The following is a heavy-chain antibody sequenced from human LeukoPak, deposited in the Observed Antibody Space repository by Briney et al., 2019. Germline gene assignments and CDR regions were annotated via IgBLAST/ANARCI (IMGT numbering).Heavy chain of an antibody. CDR2: IYYSGST. D-gene: IGHD5-18*01. CDR3: ARGLSGYSYGYNMDV. Sequence: PSETLSLTCTVSGGSIRSYYWSWIRQPPGKGLEWIGYIYYSGSTNYNPSFKSRVTISVDTSKNQFSLKLSCVTDAETAVYYCARGLSGYSYGYNMDVWGKGTTVTVSS. CDR1: GGSIRSYY. V-gene: IGHV4-59*01. J-gene: IGHJ6*03.